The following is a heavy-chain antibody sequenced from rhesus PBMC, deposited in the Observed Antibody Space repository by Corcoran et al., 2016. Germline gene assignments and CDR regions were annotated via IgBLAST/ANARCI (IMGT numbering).Heavy chain of an antibody. CDR3: ASGGYGSSHYYYFDL. CDR2: ISYDESKK. D-gene: IGHD4-29*01. V-gene: IGHV3-54*02. CDR1: GFTFSSYG. J-gene: IGHJ2*01. Sequence: EVQLVESGGGLVQPGGSLRLSCAASGFTFSSYGMHWVRQVPGKGLEWVAVISYDESKKYYADSSKDRFTISRSDSKNMLDLQMNNLKWEDTAVYYCASGGYGSSHYYYFDLWGPGTPITISS.